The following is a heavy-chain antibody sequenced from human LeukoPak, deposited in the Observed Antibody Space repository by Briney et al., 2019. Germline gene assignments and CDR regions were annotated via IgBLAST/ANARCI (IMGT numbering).Heavy chain of an antibody. J-gene: IGHJ3*02. CDR2: IYYSGST. D-gene: IGHD2-2*01. CDR3: ARDMDCSSTSCYSSHAFDI. Sequence: PSETLSLTCTVSGGSISSGGYYWSWLRQHPGTGLEWVGYIYYSGSTYYNPSLKSRVTISVDTSKNQFSLKLSSVTAADTAVYYCARDMDCSSTSCYSSHAFDIWGQGTMVTVSS. V-gene: IGHV4-31*03. CDR1: GGSISSGGYY.